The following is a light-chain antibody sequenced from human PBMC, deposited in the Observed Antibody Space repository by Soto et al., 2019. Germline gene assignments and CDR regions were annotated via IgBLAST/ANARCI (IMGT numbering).Light chain of an antibody. CDR3: CSYAGSSTYA. CDR2: EVN. V-gene: IGLV2-23*02. J-gene: IGLJ1*01. Sequence: QSVLTQPASVSGSPGQSITISCTGTSSEVGYYNLVSWYQHHPGKAPKLIIYEVNKRPSGVSNRFSGSKSGNTASLTISGLQAEDEADYHCCSYAGSSTYAFGTGTKVTVL. CDR1: SSEVGYYNL.